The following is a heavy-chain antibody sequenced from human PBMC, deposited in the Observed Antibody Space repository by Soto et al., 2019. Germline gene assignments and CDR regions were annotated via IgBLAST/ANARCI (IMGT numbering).Heavy chain of an antibody. D-gene: IGHD4-4*01. J-gene: IGHJ4*02. CDR1: GGSISSSSNH. CDR2: IYYSENT. V-gene: IGHV4-39*01. Sequence: QLQLQESGPGLVKPSETLSLTCTVSGGSISSSSNHWGWIRQPPGKGLEWIGNIYYSENTYYNPSLKSPVAISVDTSKHQFSLRLTSVTAAYTAVYYCATHPPYSPLDHWGQGTLVTVSS. CDR3: ATHPPYSPLDH.